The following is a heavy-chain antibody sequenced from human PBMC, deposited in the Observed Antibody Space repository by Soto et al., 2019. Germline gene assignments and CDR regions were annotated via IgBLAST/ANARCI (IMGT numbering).Heavy chain of an antibody. J-gene: IGHJ6*02. CDR2: ISYDGSNK. CDR1: GFTFSSYG. Sequence: VQLLESGGGLVQPGGSLRLSCAASGFTFSSYGMSWVRQAPGKGLEWVAVISYDGSNKYYADSVKGRFTISRDNSKNTLYLQMNSLRAEDTAVYYCAKERFFPAPTGWSSYYYYGMDVWGQGTTVTVSS. CDR3: AKERFFPAPTGWSSYYYYGMDV. V-gene: IGHV3-30*18. D-gene: IGHD6-19*01.